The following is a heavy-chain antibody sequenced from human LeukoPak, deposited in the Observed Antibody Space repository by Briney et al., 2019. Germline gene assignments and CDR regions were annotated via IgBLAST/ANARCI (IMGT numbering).Heavy chain of an antibody. CDR1: GGSISSYY. D-gene: IGHD3-10*01. Sequence: PSETLSLTCTVSGGSISSYYWSWIRQPPGKGLEWIGYIYYSGSTNYNPSLKSRVTISVDTSKNQFSLRLSSVTAADTAVYYCARGTLYYGSGSGRFDYWGQGTLVTVSS. CDR2: IYYSGST. V-gene: IGHV4-59*01. CDR3: ARGTLYYGSGSGRFDY. J-gene: IGHJ4*02.